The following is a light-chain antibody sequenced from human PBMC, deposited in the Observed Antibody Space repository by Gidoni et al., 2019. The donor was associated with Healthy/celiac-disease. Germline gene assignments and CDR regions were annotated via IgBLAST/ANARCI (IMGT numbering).Light chain of an antibody. CDR3: QQYDNLPRT. Sequence: DIQMTQSPSSLSASVGDRVTITCQASQDISNYLNWYQQKPGKAPKLLIYDASNLETGVPSRFSGRGSGTDFTFTISSLQPEDIATYYCQQYDNLPRTFGQXTKVEIK. CDR1: QDISNY. J-gene: IGKJ1*01. CDR2: DAS. V-gene: IGKV1-33*01.